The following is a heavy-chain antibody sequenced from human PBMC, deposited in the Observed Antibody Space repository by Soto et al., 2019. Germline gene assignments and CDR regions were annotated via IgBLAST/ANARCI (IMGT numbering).Heavy chain of an antibody. V-gene: IGHV1-46*03. J-gene: IGHJ4*02. CDR2: INPSGGHT. CDR1: GNTFSNYY. D-gene: IGHD2-21*02. CDR3: ARGGHVVVVPAAFDY. Sequence: QVQLVQSGAEVKKPGASVKVSCKASGNTFSNYYIHWVRQAPGQGLEWMGTINPSGGHTTYAQRFLGRVTMTRDTSTSTLYMELTSLRSEDTAVYYCARGGHVVVVPAAFDYWVQGTLVTVSS.